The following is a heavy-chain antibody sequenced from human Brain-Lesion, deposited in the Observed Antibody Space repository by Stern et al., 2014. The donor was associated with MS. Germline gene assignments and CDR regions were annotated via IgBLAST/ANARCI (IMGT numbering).Heavy chain of an antibody. D-gene: IGHD1-1*01. Sequence: EVQLVESGGGVIQPGGSLGLSCTASGFTVSRDYMTWVGQAPGKGLEWVSLITNVGSTFYTDSVKGRFTISRDDSKNTVYLHMTSLRAEDTAMYYCARDTSSPERSDWWGQGTLVTVSS. V-gene: IGHV3-53*01. CDR2: ITNVGST. CDR3: ARDTSSPERSDW. J-gene: IGHJ4*02. CDR1: GFTVSRDY.